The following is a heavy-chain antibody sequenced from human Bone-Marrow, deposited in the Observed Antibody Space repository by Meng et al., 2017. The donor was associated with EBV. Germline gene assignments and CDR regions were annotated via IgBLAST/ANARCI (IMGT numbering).Heavy chain of an antibody. CDR2: IDHSGST. D-gene: IGHD3-10*01. Sequence: QVQLQESGPGLVTPSGTLSLTCGVSGGSISSSNWWSWVRQPPGKGLEWIGEIDHSGSTNYNPSLNSRVTISIDKSKNQFSLKLSSVTAADTAVYYCARDISGTIDYWGQGTLVTVSS. CDR3: ARDISGTIDY. J-gene: IGHJ4*02. V-gene: IGHV4-4*02. CDR1: GGSISSSNW.